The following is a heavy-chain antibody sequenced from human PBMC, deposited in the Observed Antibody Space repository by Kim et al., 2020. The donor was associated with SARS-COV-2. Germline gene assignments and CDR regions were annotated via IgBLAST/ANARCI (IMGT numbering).Heavy chain of an antibody. D-gene: IGHD2-2*01. CDR2: IYYSGST. CDR1: GGSISSGGFY. V-gene: IGHV4-31*03. CDR3: ASELGVPAAMPGADAFDI. J-gene: IGHJ3*02. Sequence: SETLSLTCTVSGGSISSGGFYWSWIRQHPGKGLEWIGYIYYSGSTYYNPSLKSRVTISVDTSKNQFSLKLSSVTAADTAVYYCASELGVPAAMPGADAFDIWGQGTMVTVSS.